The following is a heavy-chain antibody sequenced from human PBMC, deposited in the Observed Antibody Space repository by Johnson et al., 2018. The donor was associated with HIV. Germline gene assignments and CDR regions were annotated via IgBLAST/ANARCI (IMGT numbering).Heavy chain of an antibody. J-gene: IGHJ3*02. D-gene: IGHD6-13*01. CDR3: ASAAAGIETDAFDI. Sequence: QVHLVESGGGVVQPGGSLRLSCAASGFTFSSYGMHWVRQAPGKGLEWVAFIRYDGSEKYYVASVKGRFTIARDNAKNSLYLQMNSLRAEDTAVYYCASAAAGIETDAFDIWGQGTMVTVSS. V-gene: IGHV3-30*02. CDR1: GFTFSSYG. CDR2: IRYDGSEK.